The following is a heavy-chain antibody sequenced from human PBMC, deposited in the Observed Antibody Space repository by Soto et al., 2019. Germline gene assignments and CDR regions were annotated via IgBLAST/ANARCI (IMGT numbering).Heavy chain of an antibody. CDR3: ARVKDNGGNFDAFDI. Sequence: GGSLRLSCAASGFTFSKYAMHWVRQAPGKGLEYVSAISSNGGRTYYANSVKDRFTISRDNSKNTLYLQMGSLRAEDMAVYYCARVKDNGGNFDAFDIWGQGTMVTVSS. CDR2: ISSNGGRT. D-gene: IGHD2-21*02. CDR1: GFTFSKYA. V-gene: IGHV3-64*01. J-gene: IGHJ3*02.